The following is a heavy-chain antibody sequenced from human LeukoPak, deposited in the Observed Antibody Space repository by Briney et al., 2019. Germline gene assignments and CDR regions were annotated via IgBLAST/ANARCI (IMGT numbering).Heavy chain of an antibody. D-gene: IGHD2-15*01. CDR3: AREGGTYLADY. V-gene: IGHV1-2*02. CDR1: GYTFTSYG. Sequence: GASVKVSCKASGYTFTSYGISWVRQAPGQGLEWMGWINPNSGGTNYAQKFQGRVTMTGDTSITTAYMEVSRLTSDDTAVYYCAREGGTYLADYWGQGTLVTVSS. J-gene: IGHJ4*02. CDR2: INPNSGGT.